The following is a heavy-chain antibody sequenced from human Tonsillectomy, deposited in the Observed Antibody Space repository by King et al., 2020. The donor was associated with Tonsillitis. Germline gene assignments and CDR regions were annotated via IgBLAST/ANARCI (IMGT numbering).Heavy chain of an antibody. Sequence: VQLVESGGGLVQPGGSLRLSCAASGFTFSSYWMTWVRQTPGKGLEWVANIKQDGSEKYYVDSVKGRFTISRDNAKNSLYLQMNSLRADDTAVYYCARFNYYDSSGYYPNVFDIWGQGTIVTVSS. J-gene: IGHJ3*02. D-gene: IGHD3-22*01. CDR1: GFTFSSYW. CDR3: ARFNYYDSSGYYPNVFDI. CDR2: IKQDGSEK. V-gene: IGHV3-7*01.